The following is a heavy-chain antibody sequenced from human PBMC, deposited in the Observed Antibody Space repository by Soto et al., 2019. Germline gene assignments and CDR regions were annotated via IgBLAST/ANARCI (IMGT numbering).Heavy chain of an antibody. J-gene: IGHJ4*02. CDR1: GDSVSSNTAA. V-gene: IGHV6-1*01. Sequence: SQTLSLICAISGDSVSSNTAAWNLIRSSPSRGLEWLGWTYYRSNWRHDYAVSVKSRITVNPDTSKNHFSLQLNSVTPDDTAVYYCARGVAGSGFDLWGQGTLVTVYS. CDR2: TYYRSNWRH. CDR3: ARGVAGSGFDL. D-gene: IGHD6-19*01.